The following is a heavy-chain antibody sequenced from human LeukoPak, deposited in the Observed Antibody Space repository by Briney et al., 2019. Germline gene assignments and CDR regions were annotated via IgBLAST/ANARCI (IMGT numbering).Heavy chain of an antibody. D-gene: IGHD3-22*01. V-gene: IGHV1-18*01. CDR1: GYTFTSYG. J-gene: IGHJ4*02. Sequence: GASVKVSCKASGYTFTSYGISWVRQAPGQGLEWMGWISAYNGNANYAQNLQGRITMTTDTPTSTAYMELTSLRSGDTAVYYCARDYYYDSSGYVDYWGQGTLVTVSS. CDR3: ARDYYYDSSGYVDY. CDR2: ISAYNGNA.